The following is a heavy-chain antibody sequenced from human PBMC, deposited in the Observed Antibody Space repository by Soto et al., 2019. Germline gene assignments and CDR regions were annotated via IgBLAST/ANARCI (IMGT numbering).Heavy chain of an antibody. CDR1: GGTFSTYA. D-gene: IGHD3-22*01. CDR3: ARGVHYDSSGYCYFY. Sequence: SVKVSCKASGGTFSTYAIDWVRQAPGQGLEWMGGIIPLFGTAKYAQNFQGRITITADESTNTAYMELRSLRSQDTAVYYCARGVHYDSSGYCYFYWGQGTLVTVSS. J-gene: IGHJ4*02. V-gene: IGHV1-69*13. CDR2: IIPLFGTA.